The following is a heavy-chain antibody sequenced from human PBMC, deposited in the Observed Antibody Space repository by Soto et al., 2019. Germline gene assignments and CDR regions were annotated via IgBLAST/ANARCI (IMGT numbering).Heavy chain of an antibody. D-gene: IGHD2-15*01. V-gene: IGHV3-66*04. CDR3: ASQPLGWCSGGSCYSTAY. Sequence: GGSLRLSCAASGFTVSSNHMNWVRQAPGKGLEWVSVIYSGGNTYYADSVKGRFTISRDNSKNTLYLQMNSLRAEDTAVYYCASQPLGWCSGGSCYSTAYWGQGTLVTVSS. J-gene: IGHJ4*02. CDR1: GFTVSSNH. CDR2: IYSGGNT.